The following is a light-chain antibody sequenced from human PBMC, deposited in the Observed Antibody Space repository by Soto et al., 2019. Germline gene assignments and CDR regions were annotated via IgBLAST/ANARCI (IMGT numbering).Light chain of an antibody. V-gene: IGLV2-14*03. CDR1: SSDVGGYKY. J-gene: IGLJ2*01. Sequence: QSALTQPASVSGSPGQSITISCTGTSSDVGGYKYVSWYQHYPGKAPKLMIYDVTNRPSGVSNRFSGSKSGNTASLTISGLQAEDEADYYCSSYTSSSTLVFGGGTKLTVL. CDR2: DVT. CDR3: SSYTSSSTLV.